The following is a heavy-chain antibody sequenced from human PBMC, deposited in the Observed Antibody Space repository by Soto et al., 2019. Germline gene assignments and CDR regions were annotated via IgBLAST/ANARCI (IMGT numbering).Heavy chain of an antibody. CDR1: GNTVPNYA. Sequence: GGPVKVSCKASGNTVPNYAMHWVRQAPGQRLEWMGWINAGNGNTKYSQKFQGRVTITRDTSASTAYMELSSLRSEDTAVYYCARDLGYALPDYWGQGTLVTVPS. V-gene: IGHV1-3*01. CDR3: ARDLGYALPDY. CDR2: INAGNGNT. D-gene: IGHD2-15*01. J-gene: IGHJ4*02.